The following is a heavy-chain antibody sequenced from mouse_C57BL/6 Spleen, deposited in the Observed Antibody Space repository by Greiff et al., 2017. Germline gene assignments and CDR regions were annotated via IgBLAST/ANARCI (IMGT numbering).Heavy chain of an antibody. CDR2: IDPEDGDT. D-gene: IGHD1-1*01. V-gene: IGHV14-1*01. J-gene: IGHJ4*01. CDR3: TTPGSPYYYAMDY. CDR1: GFNIKDYY. Sequence: VQLQQSGAELVGPGASVKLSCTASGFNIKDYYMHWVKQRPEQGLEWIGRIDPEDGDTEYAPKFQGKATMTADTSSNTAYLQLSSLTSEDTAVYYCTTPGSPYYYAMDYWGQGTSGTVSS.